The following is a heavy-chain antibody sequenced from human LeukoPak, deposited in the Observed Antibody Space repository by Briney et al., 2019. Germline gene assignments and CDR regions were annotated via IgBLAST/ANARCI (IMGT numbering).Heavy chain of an antibody. J-gene: IGHJ4*02. Sequence: PSETLSLTCAVSGGSISSSNWWSWVRQPPGKGLEWIGEIYHSGSTNYNPSLKSRVTISVDKSKNQFSLKLSSVTAADTAVYYCARDKQDTTAAGSLDYWGQGTLVTVSS. CDR2: IYHSGST. CDR1: GGSISSSNW. CDR3: ARDKQDTTAAGSLDY. V-gene: IGHV4-4*02. D-gene: IGHD6-13*01.